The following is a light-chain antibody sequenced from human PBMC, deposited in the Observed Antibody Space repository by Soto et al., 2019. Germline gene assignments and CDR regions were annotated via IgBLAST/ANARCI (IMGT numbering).Light chain of an antibody. Sequence: EIVLTQSPVTLSLAPGERATLSCRASRSVRNKLAWYQQKSGQAPRLLIYDASNRATGIPARFSGSGSETDFTLTISSLEPEDFAVYYCQHRMNWPITFGQGTRLEIK. CDR3: QHRMNWPIT. J-gene: IGKJ5*01. CDR2: DAS. CDR1: RSVRNK. V-gene: IGKV3-11*01.